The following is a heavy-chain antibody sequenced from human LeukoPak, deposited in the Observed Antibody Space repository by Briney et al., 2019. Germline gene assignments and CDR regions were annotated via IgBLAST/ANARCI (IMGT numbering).Heavy chain of an antibody. CDR1: GDSMSRPNYL. Sequence: SETLSLTCTVSGDSMSRPNYLWGWFRLPPGKGLEWLGRAHHTGSTYYNPSLNGRVTISLDTSNNRFSLNVYSVTAADTAVYYCARLRVYYSDYWGLGTLVTVSS. CDR3: ARLRVYYSDY. V-gene: IGHV4-39*01. J-gene: IGHJ4*02. CDR2: AHHTGST.